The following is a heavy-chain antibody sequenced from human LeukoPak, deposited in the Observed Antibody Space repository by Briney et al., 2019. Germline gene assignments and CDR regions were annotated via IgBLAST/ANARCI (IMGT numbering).Heavy chain of an antibody. CDR1: GGSISSSSYY. Sequence: PSETLSLTCTVSGGSISSSSYYWGWNRQPPGKGLVWIGSIYYSGSTYYNPSLKSRITISVDTSKNQFSLKLSSVTAADTAVYYCASAYDSSGYYPFDYWGQGTLVTVSS. V-gene: IGHV4-39*01. CDR2: IYYSGST. CDR3: ASAYDSSGYYPFDY. D-gene: IGHD3-22*01. J-gene: IGHJ4*02.